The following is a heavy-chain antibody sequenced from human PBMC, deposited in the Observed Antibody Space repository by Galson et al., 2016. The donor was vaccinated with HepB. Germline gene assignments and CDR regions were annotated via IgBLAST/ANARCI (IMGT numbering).Heavy chain of an antibody. CDR2: IFYSGSP. D-gene: IGHD2-15*01. CDR1: DDSLSSGSYF. V-gene: IGHV4-31*03. J-gene: IGHJ4*02. CDR3: ARLRVHCSGGSCYPLFDD. Sequence: TLSLTCNVSDDSLSSGSYFCNWIRQPAGQGLEWIGYIFYSGSPHYNPSLKSRVSISADTSKNQFSLKLSSVTAADTAVYFCARLRVHCSGGSCYPLFDDWGQGTLVTVSS.